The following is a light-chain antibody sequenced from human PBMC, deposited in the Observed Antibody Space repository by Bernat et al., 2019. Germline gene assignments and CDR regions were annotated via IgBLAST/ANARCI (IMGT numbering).Light chain of an antibody. J-gene: IGKJ3*01. V-gene: IGKV3-15*01. CDR2: AAS. Sequence: VMTQSPATLSVSPGERVTLSCRASQSVTTNLAWYQQKPGQPPRLLIYAASNRATGFPARFSGSGSGTEFTLTITSLQPEDFGIYFCQQYNNWPPVTFGPGTKVGIK. CDR3: QQYNNWPPVT. CDR1: QSVTTN.